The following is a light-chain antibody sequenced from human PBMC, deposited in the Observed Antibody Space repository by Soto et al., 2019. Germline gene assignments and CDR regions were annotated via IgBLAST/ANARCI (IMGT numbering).Light chain of an antibody. Sequence: QSALTQPPSASGSPGQSVTISCTGTSSDVGGYNYVSWYQHHPGKAPQLMIYDVIKRPSGVPDRFSASTSGNTASLTICGLQSEDEADDYCGSYAATNNVVVFGGGTKLTVL. CDR2: DVI. CDR3: GSYAATNNVVV. V-gene: IGLV2-8*01. CDR1: SSDVGGYNY. J-gene: IGLJ2*01.